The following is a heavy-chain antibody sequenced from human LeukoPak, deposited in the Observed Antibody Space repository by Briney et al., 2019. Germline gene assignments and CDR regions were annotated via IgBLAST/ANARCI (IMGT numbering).Heavy chain of an antibody. Sequence: LAGGSLRLSCAASKFTFSNYGMHWVRQAPGKGLEWVAVISSDGSNKYYADSVKGRFTISRDNSKNTLYLQMNSLRAEDTAVYYCAKCPSGVLRYFAPIDYWGQGTLVTVSS. V-gene: IGHV3-30*18. D-gene: IGHD3-9*01. J-gene: IGHJ4*02. CDR2: ISSDGSNK. CDR1: KFTFSNYG. CDR3: AKCPSGVLRYFAPIDY.